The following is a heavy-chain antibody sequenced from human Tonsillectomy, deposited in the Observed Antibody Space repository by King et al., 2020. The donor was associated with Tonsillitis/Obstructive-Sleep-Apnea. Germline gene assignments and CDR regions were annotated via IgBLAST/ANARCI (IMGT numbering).Heavy chain of an antibody. CDR3: TTKLLWFGELKAS. D-gene: IGHD3-10*01. Sequence: INLVRQAPGKGLEWVGRIKSKTEGGTADHAAPVKGRFSISRDDSKNTLYLQMNSLKTEDTAVYYCTTKLLWFGELKASWGPGILVTVSS. CDR2: IKSKTEGGTA. V-gene: IGHV3-15*07. J-gene: IGHJ5*02.